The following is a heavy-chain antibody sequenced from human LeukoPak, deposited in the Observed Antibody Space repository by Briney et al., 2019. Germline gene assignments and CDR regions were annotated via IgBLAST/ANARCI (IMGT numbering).Heavy chain of an antibody. J-gene: IGHJ6*02. V-gene: IGHV4-59*08. D-gene: IGHD4-17*01. CDR3: ARHEELYYGDYGNLYYYYGMDV. CDR2: IYYSGST. CDR1: GGSISSYY. Sequence: SETLSLTCTVSGGSISSYYWSWIRQPPGKGLEWIGYIYYSGSTNYNPSLKSRVTISVDTSKNQFSLKLSSVTAADTAVYYCARHEELYYGDYGNLYYYYGMDVWGQGTTVTVSS.